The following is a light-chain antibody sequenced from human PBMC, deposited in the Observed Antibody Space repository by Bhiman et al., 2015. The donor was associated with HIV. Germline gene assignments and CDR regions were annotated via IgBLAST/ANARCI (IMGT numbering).Light chain of an antibody. CDR3: GTWDSRLKAWV. Sequence: TQPPSVSAAPGQKVTISCSGSSANIGNNYVSWYQQFPGTGPRLIIYESNKRPSGISDRFSGSQSDAAATLDITGLRTGDEADYYCGTWDSRLKAWVFGGGTKVTVL. J-gene: IGLJ3*02. CDR2: ESN. CDR1: SANIGNNY. V-gene: IGLV1-51*01.